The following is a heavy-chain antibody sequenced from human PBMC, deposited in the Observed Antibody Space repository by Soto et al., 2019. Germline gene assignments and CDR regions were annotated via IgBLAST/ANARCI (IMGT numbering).Heavy chain of an antibody. CDR1: GFTFSSYG. V-gene: IGHV3-30*18. CDR2: ISYDGSNK. D-gene: IGHD3-22*01. Sequence: QVQLVESGGGVVQPGRSLRLSCAASGFTFSSYGMHWVRQAPGKGLEWVAVISYDGSNKYYADSVKGRFTISRDNSKNTPYLQMNSLRAEDTAVYYCAKFGYDYYDSSGPLWGQGTLVTVSS. CDR3: AKFGYDYYDSSGPL. J-gene: IGHJ4*02.